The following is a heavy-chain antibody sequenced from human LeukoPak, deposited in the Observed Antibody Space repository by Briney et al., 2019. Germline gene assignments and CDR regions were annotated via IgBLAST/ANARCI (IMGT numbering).Heavy chain of an antibody. J-gene: IGHJ4*02. Sequence: ASVKVSCKASGYTFTGYYMHWVRQAPGQGLEWMGWIDPNSGGTNYAQKFQGRVTMTRDTSISTAYMELSRLRSDDTAVYYCARWRTTGAYYFDYWGQGTLVTVSS. CDR3: ARWRTTGAYYFDY. CDR2: IDPNSGGT. CDR1: GYTFTGYY. D-gene: IGHD1-1*01. V-gene: IGHV1-2*02.